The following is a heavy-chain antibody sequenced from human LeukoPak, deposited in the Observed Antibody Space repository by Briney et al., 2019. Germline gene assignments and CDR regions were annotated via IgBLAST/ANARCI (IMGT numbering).Heavy chain of an antibody. D-gene: IGHD3-3*01. V-gene: IGHV3-30*02. CDR2: IRYDGSNK. CDR1: GFIFSNYG. CDR3: AKDSYVFTIFGVVIDY. Sequence: GGSLRLSCAASGFIFSNYGMHWVRQAPGKGLEWVAFIRYDGSNKYYADSVKGRFTISRDNSKNTLYLQMNSLRAEDTAVYYCAKDSYVFTIFGVVIDYWGQGTLVTVSS. J-gene: IGHJ4*02.